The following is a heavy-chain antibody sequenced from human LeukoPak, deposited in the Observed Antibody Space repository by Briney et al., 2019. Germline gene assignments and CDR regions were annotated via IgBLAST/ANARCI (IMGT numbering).Heavy chain of an antibody. CDR1: GFTFSSYS. J-gene: IGHJ6*03. CDR2: ISSSSSYI. CDR3: ARASWYDSSGYYYEGNYYYMDV. D-gene: IGHD3-22*01. V-gene: IGHV3-21*01. Sequence: GGSLRLSCAASGFTFSSYSMNWVRQAPGKGLEWVSSISSSSSYIYYADSVKGRFTISRGNAKNSLYLQMNSLRAEDTAVYYCARASWYDSSGYYYEGNYYYMDVWGKGTTVTVSS.